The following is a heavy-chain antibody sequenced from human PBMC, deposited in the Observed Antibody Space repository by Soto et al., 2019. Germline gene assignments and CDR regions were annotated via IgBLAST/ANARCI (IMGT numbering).Heavy chain of an antibody. CDR3: ARRLYYYASAESKQLYCFAY. CDR1: GFTVSSNY. V-gene: IGHV3-66*01. D-gene: IGHD3-22*01. CDR2: LYSDGAT. J-gene: IGHJ4*02. Sequence: EVQLVASGVGLVQPGGSLRLSCASSGFTVSSNYLRWVRQHPGNGLEWVSVLYSDGATYYADSVKGRFAISRDNSKNTVYIQMNSLRGEDTAVYYCARRLYYYASAESKQLYCFAYWGQGTLVTVSS.